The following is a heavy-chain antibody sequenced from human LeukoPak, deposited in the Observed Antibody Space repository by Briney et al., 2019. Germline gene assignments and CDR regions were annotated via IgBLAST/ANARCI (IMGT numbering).Heavy chain of an antibody. CDR2: FDPEDGET. V-gene: IGHV1-24*01. J-gene: IGHJ6*02. CDR3: ATELAAAGTPYYYGMDV. Sequence: ASVKVSCKVSGYTLTELSMHWVRQAPGKGLEWMGGFDPEDGETMYAQKFQGRVTMTEDTSTDTAYMELSSLRSEDTAVYYCATELAAAGTPYYYGMDVWGQGTTVTVSS. CDR1: GYTLTELS. D-gene: IGHD6-13*01.